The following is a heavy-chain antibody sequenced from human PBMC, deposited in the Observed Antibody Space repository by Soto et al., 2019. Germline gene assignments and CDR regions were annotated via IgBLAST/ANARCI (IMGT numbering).Heavy chain of an antibody. J-gene: IGHJ6*02. Sequence: PGGSLRLSCAASGFTFSSYEMNWVRQAPGKGLEWVSYISSSGSTIYYADSVKGRFTISRDNAKNSLYLQMNSLRAEDTAVYYCARGGYYGSGSYRYYYYGMDVWGQGTTVTV. CDR1: GFTFSSYE. D-gene: IGHD3-10*01. CDR2: ISSSGSTI. V-gene: IGHV3-48*03. CDR3: ARGGYYGSGSYRYYYYGMDV.